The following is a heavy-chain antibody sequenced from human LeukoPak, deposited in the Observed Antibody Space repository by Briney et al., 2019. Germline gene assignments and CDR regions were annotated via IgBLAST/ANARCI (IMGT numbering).Heavy chain of an antibody. CDR1: GFPFSNYY. V-gene: IGHV3-11*01. D-gene: IGHD6-6*01. J-gene: IGHJ4*02. Sequence: GSLRLSCAASGFPFSNYYMSWIRQAPGKGLEWISYIGSSGSTIYYADSVKGRFTTSRDNAKNSLYLQMDSLRAADTAIYYCARPQTSDSSTASLGYWGQGTRVTVSS. CDR2: IGSSGSTI. CDR3: ARPQTSDSSTASLGY.